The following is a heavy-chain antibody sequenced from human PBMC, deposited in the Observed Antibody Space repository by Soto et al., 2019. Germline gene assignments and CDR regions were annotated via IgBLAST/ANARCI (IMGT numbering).Heavy chain of an antibody. D-gene: IGHD3-22*01. Sequence: EVQLLESGGGLVQPGGSLRLSCAASGSTFSSYAMSWVRQAPGKGLEWVSAISGSGGSTYYADSVKGRFTISRDNSKNTLYLQMNSLRAEDTAVYYCAKEVRSMIVVVITSFDYWGQGTLVTVSS. V-gene: IGHV3-23*01. CDR2: ISGSGGST. CDR3: AKEVRSMIVVVITSFDY. CDR1: GSTFSSYA. J-gene: IGHJ4*02.